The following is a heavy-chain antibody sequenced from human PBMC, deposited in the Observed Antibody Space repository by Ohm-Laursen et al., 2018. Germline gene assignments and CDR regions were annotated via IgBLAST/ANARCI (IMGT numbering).Heavy chain of an antibody. Sequence: GSLRLSCTASGFIVSSTYMDWVRQAPGKGLEYVAVIYTGGSTDYADSVKGRFTISRDNSKNTLYPQMNSLRVEDTAVYYCVGEGDGTSYQWWGQGTLVTVSS. J-gene: IGHJ4*02. CDR1: GFIVSSTY. V-gene: IGHV3-53*01. D-gene: IGHD2-21*02. CDR2: IYTGGST. CDR3: VGEGDGTSYQW.